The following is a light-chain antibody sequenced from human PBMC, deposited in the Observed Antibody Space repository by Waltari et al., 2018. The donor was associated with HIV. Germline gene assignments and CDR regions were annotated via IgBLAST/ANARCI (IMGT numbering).Light chain of an antibody. J-gene: IGLJ3*02. CDR3: GTWDASRSAGV. CDR1: NSNLANDY. V-gene: IGLV1-51*01. CDR2: DNN. Sequence: SVLTQPPSVSAAPGQKVTTSCPRLNSNLANDYVSWYQLLPGAAPKLLIYDNNKRPSGIPDRFSGSKAGTSATLDITGLQTGDEADYYCGTWDASRSAGVFGGGTKLTVL.